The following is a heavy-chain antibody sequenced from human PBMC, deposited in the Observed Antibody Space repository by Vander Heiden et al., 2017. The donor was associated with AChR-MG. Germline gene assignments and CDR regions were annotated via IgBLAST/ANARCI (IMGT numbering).Heavy chain of an antibody. CDR3: ARTMTGGYFDY. J-gene: IGHJ4*02. Sequence: DVQLVESGGGLVQGGGSPRPPWAASGFTFSRSWLHWVRQAPGKGLVWVSRINGDGSETNYADSVKGRFTMSRDNAKNTLYLQMNSLRADDTAVYYCARTMTGGYFDYWGQGSLVTVSS. D-gene: IGHD2-8*02. CDR1: GFTFSRSW. V-gene: IGHV3-74*01. CDR2: INGDGSET.